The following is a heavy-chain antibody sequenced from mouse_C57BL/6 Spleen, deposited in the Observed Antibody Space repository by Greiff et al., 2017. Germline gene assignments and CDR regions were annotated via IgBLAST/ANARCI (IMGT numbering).Heavy chain of an antibody. J-gene: IGHJ4*01. CDR2: IYPGDGDT. V-gene: IGHV1-82*01. CDR1: GYAFSSSW. CDR3: ARTGDYAMDY. Sequence: VQLQESGPELVKPGASVTISCKASGYAFSSSWMNWVKQRPGKGLEWIGRIYPGDGDTNYNGKFKGKATLTAGKSSSTASMQLSSLTSEDSAVYFCARTGDYAMDYGGQGTSVTVSS.